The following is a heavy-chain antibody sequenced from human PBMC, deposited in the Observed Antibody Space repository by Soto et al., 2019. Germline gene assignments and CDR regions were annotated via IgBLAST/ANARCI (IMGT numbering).Heavy chain of an antibody. CDR2: IYHSGST. D-gene: IGHD3-16*01. CDR3: AREGYAHWGDDGPFDLFYFDN. Sequence: PSETLSLTCTVSGGSISSGGYFWNWLRQHPGKGLEWIGFIYHSGSTFYSPSLQSRVSISVDTSKNQFSLKLSSVTPADTAVYYCAREGYAHWGDDGPFDLFYFDNWGPGTLVTVSS. CDR1: GGSISSGGYF. J-gene: IGHJ4*02. V-gene: IGHV4-31*03.